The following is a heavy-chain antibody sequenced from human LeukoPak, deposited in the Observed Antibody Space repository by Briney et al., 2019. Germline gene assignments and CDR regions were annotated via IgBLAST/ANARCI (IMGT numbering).Heavy chain of an antibody. CDR3: ARDRWFGESVPHDAFDI. CDR2: MNPNSGNT. Sequence: ASVKVSCKASGYTFTSYDINWVRQATGQGLEWMGWMNPNSGNTGYAQKFQGRVTMTRNTSISTAYMELSSLRSEDTAVYYCARDRWFGESVPHDAFDIWGQGTMVTVSS. J-gene: IGHJ3*02. V-gene: IGHV1-8*01. D-gene: IGHD3-10*01. CDR1: GYTFTSYD.